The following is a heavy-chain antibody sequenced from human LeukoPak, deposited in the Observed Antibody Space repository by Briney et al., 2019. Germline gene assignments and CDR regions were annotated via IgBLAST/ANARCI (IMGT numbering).Heavy chain of an antibody. V-gene: IGHV3-48*03. J-gene: IGHJ4*02. CDR3: AKDGGTHFDH. CDR2: ISSSGSTI. CDR1: GFTFSSYE. D-gene: IGHD1-26*01. Sequence: GGSLRLSCAASGFTFSSYEMNWVRQAPGKGLEWVSYISSSGSTIYYADSVKGRSTISRDNAKNSLTLHMNTLRADDTAVYYCAKDGGTHFDHWGQGTLVTVSS.